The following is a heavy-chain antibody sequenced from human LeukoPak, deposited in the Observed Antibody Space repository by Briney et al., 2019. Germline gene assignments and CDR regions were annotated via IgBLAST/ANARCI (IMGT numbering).Heavy chain of an antibody. V-gene: IGHV4-59*10. J-gene: IGHJ5*02. CDR1: GGSFSGYY. CDR3: ARGVEDIVVVPGNWFDP. CDR2: IYTSGST. Sequence: KTSETLSLTCAVYGGSFSGYYWSWIRQPAGKGLEWIGRIYTSGSTNYNPSLKSRVTMSVDTYKNQFSLKLSSVTAADTAVYYCARGVEDIVVVPGNWFDPWGQGTLVTVSS. D-gene: IGHD2-2*01.